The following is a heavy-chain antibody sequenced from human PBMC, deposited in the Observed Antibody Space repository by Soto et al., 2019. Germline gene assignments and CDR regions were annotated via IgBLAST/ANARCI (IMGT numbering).Heavy chain of an antibody. CDR2: INAGNGNT. CDR1: GYTFTSYA. Sequence: QVPLVQSGAEVKKPGASVKVSCKASGYTFTSYAMHWVRQAPGQRLEWMGWINAGNGNTKYSQKFQGRVTITRDTSASTAYMELSSLRSEDTAVYYCPRPGRRNYYGSGTFDYWGQGTLVTVSS. J-gene: IGHJ4*02. D-gene: IGHD3-10*01. V-gene: IGHV1-3*01. CDR3: PRPGRRNYYGSGTFDY.